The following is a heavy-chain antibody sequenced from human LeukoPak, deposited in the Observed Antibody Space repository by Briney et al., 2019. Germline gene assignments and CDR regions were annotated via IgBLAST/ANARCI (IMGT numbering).Heavy chain of an antibody. CDR1: GGFISSGSYS. CDR2: IYQSGST. Sequence: PSQTLSLTCAVSGGFISSGSYSWSWIRQPPGKGLEWIGFIYQSGSTYYTASLRTRLTISSDRSKNQFSLELTSVTAADTAVYYCARDHSVTGYWYFDLWGRGTLVTVSS. V-gene: IGHV4-30-2*01. D-gene: IGHD2-21*02. J-gene: IGHJ2*01. CDR3: ARDHSVTGYWYFDL.